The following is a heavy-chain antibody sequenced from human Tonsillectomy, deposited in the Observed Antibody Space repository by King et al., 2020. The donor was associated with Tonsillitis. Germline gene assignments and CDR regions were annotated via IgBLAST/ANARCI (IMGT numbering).Heavy chain of an antibody. Sequence: QLVQSGGGLVQPGGSLRLSCAASGFTFSSYEMNWVRQAPGKGLEWVSYISSSGSTMYYADSVKGRFTISRDNAKNSLYLQMNSLRAEDTAVYYCASSGDYDSSGSGLDWGKGTLVTVSS. V-gene: IGHV3-48*03. CDR1: GFTFSSYE. J-gene: IGHJ4*02. D-gene: IGHD3-22*01. CDR3: ASSGDYDSSGSGLD. CDR2: ISSSGSTM.